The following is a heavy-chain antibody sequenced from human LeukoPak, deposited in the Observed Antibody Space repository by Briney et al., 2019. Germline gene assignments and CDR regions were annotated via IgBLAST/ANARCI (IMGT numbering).Heavy chain of an antibody. Sequence: ASVKVSCKASGYTFTSYGISWVRQAPGQGLEWMGWISAYNGNTNYAQKLQGRVTMTTDTSTSTAYMELRSLRSDDTAVYYCARVPRGDYYDSSAPLKDYYYYGMDVWGQGTTVTVSS. D-gene: IGHD3-22*01. J-gene: IGHJ6*02. CDR1: GYTFTSYG. V-gene: IGHV1-18*01. CDR2: ISAYNGNT. CDR3: ARVPRGDYYDSSAPLKDYYYYGMDV.